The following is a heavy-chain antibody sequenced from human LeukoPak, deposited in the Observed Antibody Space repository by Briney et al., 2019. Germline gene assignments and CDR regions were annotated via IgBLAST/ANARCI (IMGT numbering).Heavy chain of an antibody. D-gene: IGHD4-23*01. CDR1: GYTFTGYY. J-gene: IGHJ6*02. CDR2: INPNSGGT. CDR3: ARGRSYGGNKFYYYYGMAV. Sequence: ASVKVSCKASGYTFTGYYMHWVRQAPGQGLEWMGWINPNSGGTNYAQKFQGWVTMTRDTSISTAYMELSRLRSDDTAVYYCARGRSYGGNKFYYYYGMAVWGQGTTVTVSS. V-gene: IGHV1-2*04.